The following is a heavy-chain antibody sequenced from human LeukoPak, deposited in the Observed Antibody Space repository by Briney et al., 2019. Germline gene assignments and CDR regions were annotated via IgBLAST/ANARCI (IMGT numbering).Heavy chain of an antibody. CDR2: INPNGGGT. CDR1: GYSFAGYY. D-gene: IGHD6-13*01. V-gene: IGHV1-2*02. J-gene: IGHJ4*02. Sequence: ASVRVSCKASGYSFAGYYMHWVRQAPGQGLEWMGWINPNGGGTNYAQKFQGRVTMTRDTSIRTVYMELSRLRSDDTAVYYCARGKEQQLWYYWGQGALVTVSS. CDR3: ARGKEQQLWYY.